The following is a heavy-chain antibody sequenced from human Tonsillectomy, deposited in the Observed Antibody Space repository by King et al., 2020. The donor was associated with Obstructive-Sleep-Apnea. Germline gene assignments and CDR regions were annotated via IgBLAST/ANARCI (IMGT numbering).Heavy chain of an antibody. CDR3: ARDHGDEFDH. CDR1: GHTFTGYY. V-gene: IGHV1-2*02. J-gene: IGHJ4*02. Sequence: QLVQSGAEVKKPGASVKVSCKASGHTFTGYYIHWVRQAPGQGLEWMGWINPNSGGANYAQKFQGRVTMTRDTSISSAYMELSRLTSDDTAVYYCARDHGDEFDHWVQGTLVTVTS. CDR2: INPNSGGA.